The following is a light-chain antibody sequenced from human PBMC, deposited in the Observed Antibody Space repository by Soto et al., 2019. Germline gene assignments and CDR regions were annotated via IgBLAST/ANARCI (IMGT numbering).Light chain of an antibody. Sequence: DIQMTQSPSSLSASVGDRVTITCRASQSISSYLNWYQQKPGKAPKLLIYAASSLQSGVPSRFSGSGSGTDFTITISRLQPEDFATDYCQQSYSTPPWTFGQGTKVEIK. CDR2: AAS. J-gene: IGKJ1*01. CDR3: QQSYSTPPWT. V-gene: IGKV1-39*01. CDR1: QSISSY.